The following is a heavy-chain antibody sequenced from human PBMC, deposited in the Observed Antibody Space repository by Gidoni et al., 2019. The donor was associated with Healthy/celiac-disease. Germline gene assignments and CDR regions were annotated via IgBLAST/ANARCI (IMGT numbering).Heavy chain of an antibody. CDR3: ARSPVDTAMLYGMDV. CDR2: ISSSSSYI. CDR1: GFPFSSYS. V-gene: IGHV3-21*01. J-gene: IGHJ6*02. D-gene: IGHD5-18*01. Sequence: EVQLVESGGGLVKPGGALRVSCAASGFPFSSYSMNWVRQAPGKGLDWFSSISSSSSYIYYADSVKGLFTISRDNAKNSLYLQMNSLRAEDTAVYYCARSPVDTAMLYGMDVWDQGTTVTVSS.